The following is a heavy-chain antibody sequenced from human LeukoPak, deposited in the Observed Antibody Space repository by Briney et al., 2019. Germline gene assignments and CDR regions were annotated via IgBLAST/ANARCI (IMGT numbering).Heavy chain of an antibody. V-gene: IGHV4-61*02. D-gene: IGHD6-13*01. CDR1: GGSISSGSYY. J-gene: IGHJ6*02. CDR2: IYTSGGT. Sequence: SQTLSLTCTVSGGSISSGSYYWSWIRQPAGKGLEWIGRIYTSGGTNYNPSLKSRVTISVDTSENQFSLKLSSVTAADTAVYYCARGGSSSWTDYGMDVWGQGTTVTVSS. CDR3: ARGGSSSWTDYGMDV.